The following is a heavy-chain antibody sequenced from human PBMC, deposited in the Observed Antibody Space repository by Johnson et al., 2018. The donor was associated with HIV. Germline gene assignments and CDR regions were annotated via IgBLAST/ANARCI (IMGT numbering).Heavy chain of an antibody. CDR2: INSGGGT. D-gene: IGHD1-26*01. J-gene: IGHJ3*02. Sequence: EQLVESGGGLVQPGGSLRLSCAASGLTVSSNYMTWVRQGPGKGLEWVSVINSGGGTYYADSVTGRFTISRDNSKNTLFLQMNSLRAGDTAVYYCVGATVANGLDIWGQGTMVTVSS. V-gene: IGHV3-66*01. CDR3: VGATVANGLDI. CDR1: GLTVSSNY.